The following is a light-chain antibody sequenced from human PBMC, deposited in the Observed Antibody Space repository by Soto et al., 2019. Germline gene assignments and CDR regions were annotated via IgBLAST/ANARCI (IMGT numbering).Light chain of an antibody. Sequence: DIQMTQSPSSLSASGGDRITITCRASQSISRYSNWYQHKPGKAPKLLINAASSLERGVPSRFSGGGSGTDFTLNISSLQPDDFATYYCQQNYRATPWTFGQGTKVEV. V-gene: IGKV1-39*01. CDR1: QSISRY. J-gene: IGKJ1*01. CDR3: QQNYRATPWT. CDR2: AAS.